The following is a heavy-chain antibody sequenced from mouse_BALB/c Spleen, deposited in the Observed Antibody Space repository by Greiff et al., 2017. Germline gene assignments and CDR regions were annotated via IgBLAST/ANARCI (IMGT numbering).Heavy chain of an antibody. Sequence: GQLQQSGPELVKPGASVKMSCKASGYTFTSYVMHWVKQKPGQGLEWIGDINPNNGGTIYNQKFKGKATLTVDKSSSTAYMELRSLTSEDTAVYYCARLGRLRVYYAMDYWGQGTSGTVSS. V-gene: IGHV1-18*01. CDR2: INPNNGGT. CDR3: ARLGRLRVYYAMDY. D-gene: IGHD1-2*01. CDR1: GYTFTSYV. J-gene: IGHJ4*01.